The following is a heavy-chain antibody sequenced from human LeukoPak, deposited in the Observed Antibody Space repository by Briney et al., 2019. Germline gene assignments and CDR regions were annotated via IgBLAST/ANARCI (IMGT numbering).Heavy chain of an antibody. CDR2: IYYSGST. J-gene: IGHJ2*01. D-gene: IGHD7-27*01. CDR1: GGSVSSGGYY. V-gene: IGHV4-31*03. Sequence: SETLSLTCTVSGGSVSSGGYYWSWIRQHPGKGLEWIGYIYYSGSTYYNPSLKSRVTISVDTSKNQFSLQLSSVTAADTAVYYCARGTGDHRWKRYWYFDLWGRGTLVTVSS. CDR3: ARGTGDHRWKRYWYFDL.